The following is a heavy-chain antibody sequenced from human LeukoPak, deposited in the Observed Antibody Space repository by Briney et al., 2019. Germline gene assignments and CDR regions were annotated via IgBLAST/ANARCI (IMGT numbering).Heavy chain of an antibody. D-gene: IGHD3-22*01. J-gene: IGHJ4*02. CDR3: VFDSSGYYVGY. Sequence: SETLSLTCTVSGGSISSYYWSWIRQPPGKGLEWIGYIYYSGSTNYNPSLKSRVTISVDTSKNQFSLKLSSVTAADTAVYYCVFDSSGYYVGYWGQGTLVTVSS. V-gene: IGHV4-59*12. CDR1: GGSISSYY. CDR2: IYYSGST.